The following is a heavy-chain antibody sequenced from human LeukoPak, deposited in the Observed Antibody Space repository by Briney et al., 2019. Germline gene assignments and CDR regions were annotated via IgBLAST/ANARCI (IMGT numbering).Heavy chain of an antibody. J-gene: IGHJ4*02. Sequence: PGGSLRLPCAASGFTFSSYSMNWVRQAPGKGLEWVSSISSSSSYIYYADSVKGRFTISRDSAKNSLYLQMNSLRAEDTAVYYCARVSDDSSGYYYLDYWGQGTLVTVSS. CDR3: ARVSDDSSGYYYLDY. V-gene: IGHV3-21*01. CDR1: GFTFSSYS. CDR2: ISSSSSYI. D-gene: IGHD3-22*01.